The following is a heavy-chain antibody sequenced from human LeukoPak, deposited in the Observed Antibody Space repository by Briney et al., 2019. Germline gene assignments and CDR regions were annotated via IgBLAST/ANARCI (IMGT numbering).Heavy chain of an antibody. CDR2: IYYSGST. J-gene: IGHJ4*02. D-gene: IGHD4-11*01. CDR3: ASPLGYSDLPRV. V-gene: IGHV4-59*01. CDR1: GGSISNYY. Sequence: SETLSLTCTVSGGSISNYYWSWIRQPPGKGLEWIGYIYYSGSTNYNPSLKSRVTISVDTSKNQFSLKLSSVTAADTAVYYCASPLGYSDLPRVWGQGTLVTVSS.